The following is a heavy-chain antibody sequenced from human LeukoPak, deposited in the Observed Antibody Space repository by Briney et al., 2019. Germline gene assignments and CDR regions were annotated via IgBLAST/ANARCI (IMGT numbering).Heavy chain of an antibody. V-gene: IGHV3-74*01. J-gene: IGHJ3*02. CDR3: ARGTGVGSYLAAFDI. Sequence: GGSLRLSCSASGFTFSSYWIHWVRRAPGKGLVWVSHINSDGSSTSYADSVKGRFTISRDNAKNTLYLQMNTLRAEDTAVYYCARGTGVGSYLAAFDIWGQGTTVTVSS. CDR2: INSDGSST. D-gene: IGHD1-26*01. CDR1: GFTFSSYW.